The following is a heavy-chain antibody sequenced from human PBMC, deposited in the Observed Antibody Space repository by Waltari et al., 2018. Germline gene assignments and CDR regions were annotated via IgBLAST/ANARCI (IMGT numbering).Heavy chain of an antibody. Sequence: QVQLQESGPGLVKPSETLSLTCAFSGYSISSGYYWGGIRQPPGKGLEWIGSIYHSGSTYYNPSLKSRVTISVDTSKNQFSLKLSSVTAADTAVYYCARRSPYYYYGMDVWGQGTTVTVSS. CDR1: GYSISSGYY. J-gene: IGHJ6*02. CDR3: ARRSPYYYYGMDV. V-gene: IGHV4-38-2*01. CDR2: IYHSGST.